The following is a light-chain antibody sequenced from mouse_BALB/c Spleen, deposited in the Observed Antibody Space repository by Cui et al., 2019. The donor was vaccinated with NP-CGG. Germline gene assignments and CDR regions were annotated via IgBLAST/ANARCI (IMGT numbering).Light chain of an antibody. CDR2: GTN. CDR3: ALWYSNHWV. J-gene: IGLJ1*01. Sequence: QVVVTQESALTTSPGETVTLTCRSSTGAVTTSNYANWVQEKPDHLFTGLIGGTNNRAPSVPARFSGSLIGDKAALTITGAQTEDEAIYFCALWYSNHWVFGGGTKLTVL. CDR1: TGAVTTSNY. V-gene: IGLV1*01.